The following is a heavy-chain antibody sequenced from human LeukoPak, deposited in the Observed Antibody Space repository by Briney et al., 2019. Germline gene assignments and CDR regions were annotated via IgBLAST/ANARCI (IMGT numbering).Heavy chain of an antibody. CDR3: ARGLARVYYYGMDV. J-gene: IGHJ6*02. V-gene: IGHV4-34*01. CDR1: GGSFGGYY. CDR2: INHSGST. Sequence: PSETLSLTCAVYGGSFGGYYWSWIRQPPGKGLEWIGEINHSGSTNYNPSLKSRVTISVDTSKNQFSLKLSSVTAADTAVYYCARGLARVYYYGMDVWGQGTTVTVSS.